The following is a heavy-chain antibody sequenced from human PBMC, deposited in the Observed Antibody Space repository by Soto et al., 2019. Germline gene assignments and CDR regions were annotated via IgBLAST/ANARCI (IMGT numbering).Heavy chain of an antibody. V-gene: IGHV1-2*02. Sequence: QVQLVQSGAEVKKPGASVKVSCKASGYTFTVYYIHWVRQAPGQGLEWMGWIIPNSGVTNYAQKFQGRVTMTRDTSISTAYMELSRLRSDDTAVYYCARDRYYGSSGGALDLWGQGTMVTVSS. CDR2: IIPNSGVT. CDR3: ARDRYYGSSGGALDL. CDR1: GYTFTVYY. D-gene: IGHD3-22*01. J-gene: IGHJ3*01.